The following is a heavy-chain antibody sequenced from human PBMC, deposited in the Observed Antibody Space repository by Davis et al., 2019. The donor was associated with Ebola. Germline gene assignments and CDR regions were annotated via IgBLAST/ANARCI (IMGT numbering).Heavy chain of an antibody. V-gene: IGHV4-34*01. Sequence: MPSETLSLTCAVYGGSFSGYYWSWIRQPPGNALEWIGEINHSGSTNYNPSLKSRVTISVDTSKNQFSLKLSSVTAADTAVYYCARGALSYYDILTGYYPFDYWGQGTLVTVSS. J-gene: IGHJ4*02. CDR2: INHSGST. D-gene: IGHD3-9*01. CDR3: ARGALSYYDILTGYYPFDY. CDR1: GGSFSGYY.